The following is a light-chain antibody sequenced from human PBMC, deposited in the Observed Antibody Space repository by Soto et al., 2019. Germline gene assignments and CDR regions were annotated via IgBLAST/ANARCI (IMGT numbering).Light chain of an antibody. CDR3: QQCTNWLT. Sequence: EIVLTQSPATLSLTTGERATLSCRASQNVSTYSAWYQQKPGQAPRLLIYDASNRATGIPARFSGSGSGTDFTLTISSLEPEDFALYYCQQCTNWLTFGPGTKVDIK. V-gene: IGKV3-11*01. CDR1: QNVSTY. J-gene: IGKJ3*01. CDR2: DAS.